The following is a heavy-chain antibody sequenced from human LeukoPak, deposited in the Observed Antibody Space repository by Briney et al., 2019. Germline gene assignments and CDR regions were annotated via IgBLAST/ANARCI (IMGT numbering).Heavy chain of an antibody. Sequence: SVKVSCKASGVTFSTYAINWVWQAPGQGLEWMGGIIPIFGAADYAQKFQGRVTITTDESTNTAYMELSSLTSEDTAVYYCAIAKVGGPTYYYMDVWGTGTTVTVSS. D-gene: IGHD1-26*01. CDR3: AIAKVGGPTYYYMDV. J-gene: IGHJ6*03. V-gene: IGHV1-69*05. CDR1: GVTFSTYA. CDR2: IIPIFGAA.